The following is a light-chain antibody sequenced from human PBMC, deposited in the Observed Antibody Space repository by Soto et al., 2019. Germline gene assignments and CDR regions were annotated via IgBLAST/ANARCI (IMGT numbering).Light chain of an antibody. Sequence: QSVLTQPSSVSGSPGQSVTISCTGTSSDVGGYNYVSWYQQHPGKAPTLMIYDVSKRPSGVPDRFSGSKSGNTAALTISGLQAEDEADYYCCSYAGSYTYVFGTATKVTVL. CDR2: DVS. CDR1: SSDVGGYNY. CDR3: CSYAGSYTYV. J-gene: IGLJ1*01. V-gene: IGLV2-11*01.